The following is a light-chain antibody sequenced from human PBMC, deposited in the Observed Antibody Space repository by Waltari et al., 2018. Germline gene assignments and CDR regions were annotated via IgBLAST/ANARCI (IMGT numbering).Light chain of an antibody. Sequence: EIVLTQSPGTLSLSPGDRATPSCRASQSVDIRYLAWYQQKPGQAPRLLIYGASSRATGIPDRFSGSGSGTDFTLTISRLEPEDFAVYYCQQSGSSPRTFGQGTKVEI. J-gene: IGKJ1*01. CDR2: GAS. CDR3: QQSGSSPRT. V-gene: IGKV3-20*01. CDR1: QSVDIRY.